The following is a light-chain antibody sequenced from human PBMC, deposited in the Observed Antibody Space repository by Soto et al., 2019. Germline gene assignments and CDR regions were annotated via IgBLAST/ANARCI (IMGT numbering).Light chain of an antibody. V-gene: IGKV3-20*01. J-gene: IGKJ4*01. CDR2: AAS. Sequence: EIVLTPSPHTLSLSPGERASLSCRTSQTISSSYFAWYQQKPGQSPRLLVYAASIRAPGIPDRFSGSGSGADFTLTISRLEPADFAVYFCQHYDGSLTFGGGTRVEIK. CDR3: QHYDGSLT. CDR1: QTISSSY.